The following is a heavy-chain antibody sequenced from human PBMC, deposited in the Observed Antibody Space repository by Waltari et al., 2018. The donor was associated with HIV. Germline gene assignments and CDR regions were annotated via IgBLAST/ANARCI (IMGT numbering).Heavy chain of an antibody. J-gene: IGHJ5*02. D-gene: IGHD3-3*01. CDR2: INPMSGKT. CDR1: GGTFSSYA. Sequence: QVQLVQSGAEVKKPGSSVKVSCKASGGTFSSYAISWVRQAPGQGPEWMGGINPMSGKTNDAQKYHGRVRITTDESTSTANMELNSLKSEDTAVYYCARLGRSRFLEWIPFDPWGQGTLVTVSS. V-gene: IGHV1-69*05. CDR3: ARLGRSRFLEWIPFDP.